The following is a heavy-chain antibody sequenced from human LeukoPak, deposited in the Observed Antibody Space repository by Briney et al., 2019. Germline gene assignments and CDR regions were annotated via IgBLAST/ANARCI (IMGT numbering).Heavy chain of an antibody. CDR3: ARGGGPDYYYYYMDV. J-gene: IGHJ6*03. CDR2: ISTSSSTI. D-gene: IGHD6-25*01. V-gene: IGHV3-48*03. CDR1: GFTFSSYE. Sequence: GGSLRLSCAASGFTFSSYEMNWVRQAPGKGLEWISYISTSSSTIYYADSVKGRFTISRDNAKKSLYLQMNSLRAEDTALYYCARGGGPDYYYYYMDVWGKGTTVTVSS.